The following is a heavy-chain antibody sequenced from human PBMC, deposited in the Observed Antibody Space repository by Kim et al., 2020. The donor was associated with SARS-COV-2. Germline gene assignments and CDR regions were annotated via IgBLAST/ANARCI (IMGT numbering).Heavy chain of an antibody. CDR1: GGSISSSSYY. D-gene: IGHD3-3*01. CDR3: ARHGRSHRFAYYDFWSGKYYFDY. V-gene: IGHV4-39*01. Sequence: SETLSLTCTVSGGSISSSSYYWGWIRQPPGKGLEWIGSIYYSGSTYYNPSLKSRVTISVDTSKNQFSLKLSSVTAADTAVYYCARHGRSHRFAYYDFWSGKYYFDYWGQGTLVTASS. CDR2: IYYSGST. J-gene: IGHJ4*02.